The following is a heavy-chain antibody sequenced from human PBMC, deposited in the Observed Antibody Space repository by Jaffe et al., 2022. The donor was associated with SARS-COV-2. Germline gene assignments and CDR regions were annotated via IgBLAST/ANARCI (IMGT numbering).Heavy chain of an antibody. J-gene: IGHJ6*02. D-gene: IGHD1-1*01. CDR1: GFTFSSYS. Sequence: EVQLVESGGGLVQPGGSLRLSCAASGFTFSSYSMNWVRQAPGKGLEWVSYISSSSSTIYYADSVKGRFTISRDNAKNSLYLQMNSLRDEDTAVYYCAREAGTSPYPDYYYYGMDVWGQGTTVTVSS. V-gene: IGHV3-48*02. CDR2: ISSSSSTI. CDR3: AREAGTSPYPDYYYYGMDV.